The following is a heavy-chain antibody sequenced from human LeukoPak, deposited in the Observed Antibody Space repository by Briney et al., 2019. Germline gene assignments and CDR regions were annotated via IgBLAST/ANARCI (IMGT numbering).Heavy chain of an antibody. Sequence: SETLSLTCAVYGGSFSGYYWSWIRQPPGKGLEWIGEINHSGSTNYNPSLKNRVTISVDTSKNQFSLKLSSVTAADTAVYYCARESITIFGVVIGFDPWGQGTLVTVSS. CDR3: ARESITIFGVVIGFDP. D-gene: IGHD3-3*01. CDR2: INHSGST. J-gene: IGHJ5*02. CDR1: GGSFSGYY. V-gene: IGHV4-34*01.